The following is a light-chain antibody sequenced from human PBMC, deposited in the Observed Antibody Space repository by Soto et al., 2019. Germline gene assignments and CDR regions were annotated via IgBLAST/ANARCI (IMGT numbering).Light chain of an antibody. CDR2: DVS. CDR3: TSYSSSATSIL. CDR1: SRDIGTYDY. V-gene: IGLV2-14*03. J-gene: IGLJ2*01. Sequence: QPALTQPASVSGSLGQSITIACTGSSRDIGTYDYVSWYQQHPGKAPKLIIYDVSRRPSGIPNRFSGSKFGNTASLTISGLQADDEADYHCTSYSSSATSILFGGGTKLTVL.